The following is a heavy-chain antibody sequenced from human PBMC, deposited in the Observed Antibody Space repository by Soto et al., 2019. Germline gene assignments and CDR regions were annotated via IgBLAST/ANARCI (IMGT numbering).Heavy chain of an antibody. Sequence: PSETLSLTWTVSDGSSSSYYGSWIRQPPGKGLEWIGFIYYSGSTNYNPSLKSRVTMSVDTSKNQFSLKLSSVTAADTAVYYCARLRQDTSMKMPFDSWGQGTLVTVSS. D-gene: IGHD5-18*01. V-gene: IGHV4-59*01. CDR3: ARLRQDTSMKMPFDS. J-gene: IGHJ4*02. CDR1: DGSSSSYY. CDR2: IYYSGST.